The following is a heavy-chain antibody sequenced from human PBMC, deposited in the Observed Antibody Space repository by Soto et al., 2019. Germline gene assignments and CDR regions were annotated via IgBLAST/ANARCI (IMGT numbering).Heavy chain of an antibody. Sequence: QVQLVQSGAEVKKPGASVKVSCKTSGYTFTNYAISWVRQAPGQGLEWMGWISAHNGNTNYAQKFQGRVTMTTDTATSTAYMELRSLRFDDPAVYYCARDIVATIQGDYWGQGTLVTVSS. D-gene: IGHD5-12*01. CDR2: ISAHNGNT. CDR1: GYTFTNYA. CDR3: ARDIVATIQGDY. V-gene: IGHV1-18*01. J-gene: IGHJ4*02.